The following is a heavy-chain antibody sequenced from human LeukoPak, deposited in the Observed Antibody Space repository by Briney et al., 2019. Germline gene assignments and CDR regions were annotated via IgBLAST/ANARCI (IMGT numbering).Heavy chain of an antibody. CDR3: NTDSLVKNF. D-gene: IGHD6-6*01. J-gene: IGHJ4*02. CDR2: SKSKTNGETI. Sequence: GGSLRLPCAASGFSFSDAWMSWVRQAPGMGVEWVGRSKSKTNGETIDYGTAVKGRFTISRDDSKNTLYLEMKSLKLEYTAVYFCNTDSLVKNFWGQGTLVTVSS. V-gene: IGHV3-15*01. CDR1: GFSFSDAW.